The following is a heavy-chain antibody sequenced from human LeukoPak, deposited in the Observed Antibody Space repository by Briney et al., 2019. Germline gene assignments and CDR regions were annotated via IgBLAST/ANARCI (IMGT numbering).Heavy chain of an antibody. J-gene: IGHJ4*02. V-gene: IGHV4-59*08. D-gene: IGHD3-10*01. CDR1: GGSISSYY. CDR3: ARGRMVRGVIASFEY. CDR2: IYYSGST. Sequence: SETLSLTCTVSGGSISSYYWSWIRQPPGKGLEWIGYIYYSGSTNYNPSLKSRVTISVDTSKNQFSLKLSSVTAADTAVYYCARGRMVRGVIASFEYWGQGTLVTVSS.